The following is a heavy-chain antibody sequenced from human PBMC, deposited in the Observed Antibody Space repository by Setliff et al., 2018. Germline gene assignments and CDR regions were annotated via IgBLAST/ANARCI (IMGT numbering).Heavy chain of an antibody. CDR3: AKDLGTTAAAQSGGHFHH. Sequence: PWGSLRLSCAASGFTFSSSGMHWVRQAPGKGLEWVAVIWYDGSNKFYAYSVKGRFTISRDNSKNTLYLQINGLRAYDTAVYYCAKDLGTTAAAQSGGHFHHWGQGTLVTVSS. J-gene: IGHJ1*01. CDR2: IWYDGSNK. V-gene: IGHV3-33*06. D-gene: IGHD6-13*01. CDR1: GFTFSSSG.